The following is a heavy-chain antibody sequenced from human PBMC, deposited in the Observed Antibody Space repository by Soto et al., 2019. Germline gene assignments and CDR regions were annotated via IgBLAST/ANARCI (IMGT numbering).Heavy chain of an antibody. CDR3: ARGQTGGGWGYYFDY. V-gene: IGHV1-69*12. D-gene: IGHD3-16*01. J-gene: IGHJ4*02. Sequence: QVQLVQSGAEVKKPGSSVKVSCKASGGTFSSYAIDWVRQAPGQGLEWMGGIIPIFGTADYAQKFQGRVTISAEESTSTAYTELSSLSSEDTSVYYCARGQTGGGWGYYFDYWGQGTLVTVSS. CDR2: IIPIFGTA. CDR1: GGTFSSYA.